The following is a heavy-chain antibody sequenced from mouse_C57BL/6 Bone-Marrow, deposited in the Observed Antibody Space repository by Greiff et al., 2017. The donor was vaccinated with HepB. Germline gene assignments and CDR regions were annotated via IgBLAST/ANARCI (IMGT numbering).Heavy chain of an antibody. CDR1: GFNIKDDY. CDR3: TTGITTVVATNYFDY. D-gene: IGHD1-1*01. J-gene: IGHJ2*01. V-gene: IGHV14-4*01. CDR2: IDPENGDT. Sequence: EVKLQESGAELVRPGASVKLSCTASGFNIKDDYMHWVKQRPEQGLEWIGWIDPENGDTEYASKFQGKATITADTSSNTAYLQLSSLTSEDTAVYYCTTGITTVVATNYFDYWGQGTTLTVSS.